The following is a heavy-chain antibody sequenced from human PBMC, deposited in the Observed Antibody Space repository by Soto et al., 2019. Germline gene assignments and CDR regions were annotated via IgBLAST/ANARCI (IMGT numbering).Heavy chain of an antibody. CDR3: TSLSSDWYAP. J-gene: IGHJ5*02. D-gene: IGHD6-19*01. Sequence: EGSLRLSCAASGFTFSGSAIHWVRQASVKGLEWVGLIRSKTNSYATAYVASVKGRFTISRDDSKNMAYLQMNSLKTEDTAVYYCTSLSSDWYAPWGQGTLVTVSS. CDR1: GFTFSGSA. V-gene: IGHV3-73*01. CDR2: IRSKTNSYAT.